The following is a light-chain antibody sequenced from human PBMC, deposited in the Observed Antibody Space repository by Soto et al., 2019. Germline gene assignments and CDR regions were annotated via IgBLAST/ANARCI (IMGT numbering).Light chain of an antibody. CDR3: QQYGLSRWT. CDR1: QSVSTTY. Sequence: EIVLTQSPGTLSLSPGERATLSCRTSQSVSTTYLAWYQQKPGQSPRLLIYGTSNRATGIPDRFSGSGSGTDFTLTISRLEPEDFAVYYCQQYGLSRWTFGQGTKVDIK. CDR2: GTS. V-gene: IGKV3-20*01. J-gene: IGKJ1*01.